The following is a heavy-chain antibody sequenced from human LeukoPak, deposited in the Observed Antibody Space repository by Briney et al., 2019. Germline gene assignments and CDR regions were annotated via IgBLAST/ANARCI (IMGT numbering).Heavy chain of an antibody. CDR3: ARADSSGYNWFDP. D-gene: IGHD3-22*01. J-gene: IGHJ5*02. CDR1: GYTFTSYD. Sequence: ASVKVSYKASGYTFTSYDINWVRQATGQGLEWMGWMNPNSGNTGYPQKFQGRVTMTRNTSISTAYMELSSLRSEDTAVYYCARADSSGYNWFDPWGQGTLVTVSS. CDR2: MNPNSGNT. V-gene: IGHV1-8*01.